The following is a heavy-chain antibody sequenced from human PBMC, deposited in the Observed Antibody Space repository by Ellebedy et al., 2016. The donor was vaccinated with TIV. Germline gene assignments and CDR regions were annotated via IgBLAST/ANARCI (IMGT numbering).Heavy chain of an antibody. CDR3: ARDDYGDYGDFDY. J-gene: IGHJ4*02. V-gene: IGHV4-61*08. CDR2: IYYSGST. Sequence: GSLRLSXTVSGGSISSGGYYWSWIRQPPGKGLEWIGYIYYSGSTNYNPSLKSRVTISVDTSKNQFSLKLSSVTAADTAVYYCARDDYGDYGDFDYWGQGTLVTVSS. D-gene: IGHD4-17*01. CDR1: GGSISSGGYY.